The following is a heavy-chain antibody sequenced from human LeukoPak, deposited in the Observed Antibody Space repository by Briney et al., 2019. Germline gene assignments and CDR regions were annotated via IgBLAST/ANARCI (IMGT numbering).Heavy chain of an antibody. J-gene: IGHJ6*03. CDR2: VDYSGNT. CDR3: SRERREYINSNYYYYYMDV. CDR1: GGSISNSGYY. V-gene: IGHV4-39*07. D-gene: IGHD1-1*01. Sequence: SETLSLTCTVSGGSISNSGYYWGWIRQPPGKGLEWIGSVDYSGNTYYRPSLKSRLTISLDTSKNQFFLKLNSVTAADTAVYYCSRERREYINSNYYYYYMDVWGKGTTVTVSS.